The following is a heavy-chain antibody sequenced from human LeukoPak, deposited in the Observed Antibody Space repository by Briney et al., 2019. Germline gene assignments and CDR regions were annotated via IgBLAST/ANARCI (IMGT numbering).Heavy chain of an antibody. Sequence: PSETLSLTCAVSGGSISSSNWWSWVRQPPGKGLEWIGEIYHSGSTNYNPSLKSRVTISVDTSKNQFSLKLSSVTAADTAVYYCARGLRPGDYYYYMDVWGKGTTVTISS. CDR1: GGSISSSNW. CDR3: ARGLRPGDYYYYMDV. D-gene: IGHD5-12*01. V-gene: IGHV4-4*02. J-gene: IGHJ6*03. CDR2: IYHSGST.